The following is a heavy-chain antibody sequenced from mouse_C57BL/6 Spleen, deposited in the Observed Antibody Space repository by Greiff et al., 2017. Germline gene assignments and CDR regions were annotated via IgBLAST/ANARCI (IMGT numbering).Heavy chain of an antibody. Sequence: QVQLKESGPELVKPGASVKISCKASGYAFSSSWMNWVKQRPGKGLEWIGRFYPGDGDTKYNGKFKGKATLTADKSSSTAYMQLSRPESEDSAVCFCARSTRACAPGYWGQGTLVTVSA. CDR2: FYPGDGDT. V-gene: IGHV1-82*01. J-gene: IGHJ3*01. D-gene: IGHD3-3*01. CDR3: ARSTRACAPGY. CDR1: GYAFSSSW.